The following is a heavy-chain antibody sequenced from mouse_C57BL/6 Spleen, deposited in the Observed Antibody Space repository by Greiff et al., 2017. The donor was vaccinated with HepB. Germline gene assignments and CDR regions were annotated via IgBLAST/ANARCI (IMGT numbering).Heavy chain of an antibody. Sequence: EVQLQQSGAELVRPGASVKLSCTASGFNIKDDYMHWVKQRPEQGLEWIGWIDPENGDTEYASKFQGKATITADTSSNTAYLQLSSLTSEDTAVYYCTTRGNYGGGAMDYWGQGTSVTVSS. D-gene: IGHD2-1*01. CDR3: TTRGNYGGGAMDY. CDR2: IDPENGDT. CDR1: GFNIKDDY. V-gene: IGHV14-4*01. J-gene: IGHJ4*01.